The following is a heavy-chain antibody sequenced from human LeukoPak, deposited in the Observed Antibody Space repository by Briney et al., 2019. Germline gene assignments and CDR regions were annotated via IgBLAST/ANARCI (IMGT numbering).Heavy chain of an antibody. CDR3: ARDLGYSYGYSYYYYGMDV. D-gene: IGHD5-18*01. V-gene: IGHV4-59*13. CDR1: GGSMSSYY. Sequence: SETLSLTCTVSGGSMSSYYWSWIRQPPGKGLEYIGYMYYSGTSKYNPSLKSRVTISLDTSKNQFSLRLNSVTAADTAVYYCARDLGYSYGYSYYYYGMDVWGQGTTVTVSS. CDR2: MYYSGTS. J-gene: IGHJ6*02.